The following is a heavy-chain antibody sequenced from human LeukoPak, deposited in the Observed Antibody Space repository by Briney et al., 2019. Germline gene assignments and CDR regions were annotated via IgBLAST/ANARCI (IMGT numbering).Heavy chain of an antibody. CDR1: GYTFTSYG. J-gene: IGHJ3*02. V-gene: IGHV1-18*01. D-gene: IGHD3-22*01. Sequence: GASVKVSCKASGYTFTSYGISWVRQAPGQGLEWMGWISAYNGNTNYAQKLQGRVTMTTDTSTSTAYMQLRSLRSDDTAVYYCARDYYDSSGHYGHGAFDIGGQGTMVTVSS. CDR2: ISAYNGNT. CDR3: ARDYYDSSGHYGHGAFDI.